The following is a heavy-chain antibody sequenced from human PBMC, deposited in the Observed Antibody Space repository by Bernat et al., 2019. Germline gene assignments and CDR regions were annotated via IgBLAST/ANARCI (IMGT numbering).Heavy chain of an antibody. CDR1: GFTFSNAW. V-gene: IGHV3-15*07. CDR2: IKSKTDGGTT. Sequence: EVQLVESGGGLVKPGGSLRLSCAASGFTFSNAWMNWVRQAPGKGLEWVGRIKSKTDGGTTDYAAPVKGRFTISRDDSKNTLYLQMNSLRAEDTAVYYCARRASGWHDYGDYFDYWGQGTLVTVSS. J-gene: IGHJ4*02. CDR3: ARRASGWHDYGDYFDY. D-gene: IGHD4-17*01.